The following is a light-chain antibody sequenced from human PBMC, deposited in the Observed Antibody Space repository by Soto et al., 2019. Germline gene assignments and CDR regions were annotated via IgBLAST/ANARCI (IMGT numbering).Light chain of an antibody. CDR3: QNYNLS. Sequence: EIVLTQSPGTLSLSPGERVTLSCRASQSVGTNYLAWYQQKPGQAPRLLIYSASTRATGVPDRFSGSGSGTHFTLTITRLEPEDFAIYICQNYNLSFGPGTKVDIK. V-gene: IGKV3-20*01. J-gene: IGKJ3*01. CDR2: SAS. CDR1: QSVGTNY.